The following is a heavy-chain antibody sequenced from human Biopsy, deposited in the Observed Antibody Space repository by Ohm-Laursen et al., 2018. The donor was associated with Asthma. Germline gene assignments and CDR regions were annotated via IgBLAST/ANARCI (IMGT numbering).Heavy chain of an antibody. J-gene: IGHJ4*02. Sequence: SLRLSCAASGFSFSSYGMHWVRQTPGKGLEWVAVISFDGTNKYYADSVKGRFTISRDNSKNTLDLQMNSLRAEGTAVYYCARGDSSNWSHYYFDYWGQGTLVTVSS. CDR1: GFSFSSYG. CDR3: ARGDSSNWSHYYFDY. V-gene: IGHV3-30*03. CDR2: ISFDGTNK. D-gene: IGHD3-22*01.